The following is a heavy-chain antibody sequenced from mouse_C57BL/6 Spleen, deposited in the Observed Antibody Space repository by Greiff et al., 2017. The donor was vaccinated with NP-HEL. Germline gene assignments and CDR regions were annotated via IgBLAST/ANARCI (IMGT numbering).Heavy chain of an antibody. J-gene: IGHJ2*01. CDR1: GFTFSSYA. Sequence: EVNVVESGGGLVKPGGSLKLSCAASGFTFSSYAMSWVRQTPEKRLAWVATISDGGSYTYYPDNVKGRFTISRDNAKNNLYLQMSHLKSEDTAMYYCAREGYSNYGDYWGQGTTLTVSS. D-gene: IGHD2-5*01. CDR3: AREGYSNYGDY. V-gene: IGHV5-4*01. CDR2: ISDGGSYT.